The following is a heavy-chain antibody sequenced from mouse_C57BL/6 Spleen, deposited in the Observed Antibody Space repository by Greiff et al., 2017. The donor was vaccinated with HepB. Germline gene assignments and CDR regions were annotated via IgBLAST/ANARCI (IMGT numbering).Heavy chain of an antibody. J-gene: IGHJ2*01. CDR1: GYTFTSYW. Sequence: VQLKQPGAELVKPGASVKMSCKASGYTFTSYWITWVKQRPGQGLEWIGDIYPGSGSTNYNEKFKSKATLTVDTSSSTAYMQLSSLTSEDSAVYYCAREGYGSSLYYFDYWGQGTTLTVSS. V-gene: IGHV1-55*01. CDR3: AREGYGSSLYYFDY. CDR2: IYPGSGST. D-gene: IGHD1-1*01.